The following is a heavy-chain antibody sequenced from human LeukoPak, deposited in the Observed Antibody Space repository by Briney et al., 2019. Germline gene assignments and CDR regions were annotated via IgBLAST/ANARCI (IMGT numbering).Heavy chain of an antibody. Sequence: GASVKVSCKASGYTFTGYYMHWVRQAPEQGLEWMGWINPNSGGTNYAQKFQGGVTMTRDTSISTAYMELSSLRSDDSAVYFCSRASTIAAPGAIPNDFWGQGTLVTVSS. D-gene: IGHD6-13*01. CDR2: INPNSGGT. CDR3: SRASTIAAPGAIPNDF. V-gene: IGHV1-2*02. J-gene: IGHJ4*02. CDR1: GYTFTGYY.